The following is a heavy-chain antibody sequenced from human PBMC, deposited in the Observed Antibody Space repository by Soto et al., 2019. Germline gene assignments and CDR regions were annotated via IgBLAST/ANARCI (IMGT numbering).Heavy chain of an antibody. D-gene: IGHD2-21*02. V-gene: IGHV4-30-4*01. CDR2: VHYSGSV. Sequence: SETLSLTCTVSGGSISFDHYHWTWIRQPPGKGLEWIGYVHYSGSVLYNPSLQSRVSISVDTSKNQFSLKLSSVTAADTAVYFCAREDDGGDRDYYGMDVWGQGTTLTVSS. CDR1: GGSISFDHYH. CDR3: AREDDGGDRDYYGMDV. J-gene: IGHJ6*02.